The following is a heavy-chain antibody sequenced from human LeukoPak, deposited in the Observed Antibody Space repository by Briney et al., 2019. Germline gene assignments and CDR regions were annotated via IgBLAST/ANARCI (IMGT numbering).Heavy chain of an antibody. V-gene: IGHV3-15*01. D-gene: IGHD3-16*02. CDR1: GFTSMNAW. Sequence: GGSLRLSCAASGFTSMNAWMSWVRQAPGKALEWVARIKSKRDGETTDYAAPVKGRFTISRDDSKNTLYLQMNSLKTEDTALYYCTTDGGVIGQVSLSYWGQGTLVTVSS. J-gene: IGHJ4*02. CDR3: TTDGGVIGQVSLSY. CDR2: IKSKRDGETT.